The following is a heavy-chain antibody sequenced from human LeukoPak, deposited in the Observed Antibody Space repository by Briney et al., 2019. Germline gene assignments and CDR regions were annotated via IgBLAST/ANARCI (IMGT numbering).Heavy chain of an antibody. CDR1: GGSLSGYY. CDR2: INHSGST. D-gene: IGHD3-10*01. CDR3: ARGSLNSSPRFGSSGRFGY. J-gene: IGHJ4*02. V-gene: IGHV4-34*01. Sequence: PSETLSLTCAVYGGSLSGYYWSWIRQPPGKGLEWIGEINHSGSTNYNPSLKSRVTISVDTSKNQFSLKLSSVTAADTAVYYCARGSLNSSPRFGSSGRFGYWGQGTLVTVSS.